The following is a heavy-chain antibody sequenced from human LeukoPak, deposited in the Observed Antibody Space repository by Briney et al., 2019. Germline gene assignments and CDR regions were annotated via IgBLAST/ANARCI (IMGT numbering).Heavy chain of an antibody. CDR3: ARGLPYYYYYYGMDV. Sequence: PSETLSLTCAVCGGSFSGYYWSWIRQPPGKGLEWIGEINHSGSTNYNPSLKSRVTISVDTSKNQFSLKLSSVTAADTAVYYCARGLPYYYYYYGMDVWGQGTTVTVSS. CDR2: INHSGST. V-gene: IGHV4-34*01. CDR1: GGSFSGYY. J-gene: IGHJ6*02.